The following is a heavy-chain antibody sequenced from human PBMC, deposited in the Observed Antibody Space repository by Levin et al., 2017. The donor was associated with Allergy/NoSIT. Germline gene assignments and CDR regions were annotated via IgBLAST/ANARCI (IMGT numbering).Heavy chain of an antibody. CDR3: ARDQTSSGWFYLDY. V-gene: IGHV3-33*01. CDR1: GFTFSSYG. D-gene: IGHD6-19*01. CDR2: IWYDGSNK. J-gene: IGHJ4*02. Sequence: GGSLRLSCAASGFTFSSYGMHWVRQAPGKGLEWVAVIWYDGSNKYYADSVKGRFTISRDNSKNTLYLQMNSLRAEDTAVYYCARDQTSSGWFYLDYWGQGTLVTVSS.